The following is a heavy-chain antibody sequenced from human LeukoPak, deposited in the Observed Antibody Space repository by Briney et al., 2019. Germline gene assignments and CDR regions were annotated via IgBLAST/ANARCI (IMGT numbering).Heavy chain of an antibody. Sequence: GGSLRLSCAASGFTFSTSGMHWVRQAPGKGLEWVAVIWYDGSNKHYAESVKGRFSISRDNSKSTLYLQMNSLRAEDTAVYYCARGYCTNGVCPVYYGMDVWGQGTTVTVSS. CDR1: GFTFSTSG. V-gene: IGHV3-33*01. J-gene: IGHJ6*02. D-gene: IGHD2-8*01. CDR2: IWYDGSNK. CDR3: ARGYCTNGVCPVYYGMDV.